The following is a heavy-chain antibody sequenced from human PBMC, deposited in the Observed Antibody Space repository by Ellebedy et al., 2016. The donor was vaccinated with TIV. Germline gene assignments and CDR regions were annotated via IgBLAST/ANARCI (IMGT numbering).Heavy chain of an antibody. V-gene: IGHV3-23*01. CDR3: RPGHYSDA. CDR2: LTADGRST. CDR1: GFSLSNSF. J-gene: IGHJ4*02. Sequence: GESLKISXAASGFSLSNSFMSWIRQAPGKGLEWVSTLTADGRSTYFADSVKGRFTISRDNSKNTVYLQMNSLRSEDTAVYYCRPGHYSDAWGRGTLVTVSS.